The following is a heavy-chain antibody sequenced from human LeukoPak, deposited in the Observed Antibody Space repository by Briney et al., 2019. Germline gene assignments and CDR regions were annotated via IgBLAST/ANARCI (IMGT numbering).Heavy chain of an antibody. CDR3: ARDGIAAAGTEYFDY. Sequence: GRSLRLSCAASGFTFSSYAMHWVRQAPGKGLEWVAVISYDGSNKYYADSAKGRFTISRDNSKNTLYLQMNSLRAEDTAVYYCARDGIAAAGTEYFDYWGQGTLVTVSS. CDR2: ISYDGSNK. D-gene: IGHD6-13*01. J-gene: IGHJ4*02. V-gene: IGHV3-30*04. CDR1: GFTFSSYA.